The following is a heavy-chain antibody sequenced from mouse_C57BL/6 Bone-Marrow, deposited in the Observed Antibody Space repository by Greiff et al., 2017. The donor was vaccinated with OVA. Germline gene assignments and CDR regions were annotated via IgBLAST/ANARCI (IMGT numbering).Heavy chain of an antibody. J-gene: IGHJ2*01. CDR1: GYTFTSYT. D-gene: IGHD2-3*01. CDR3: ARDDGYFDY. V-gene: IGHV1-4*01. CDR2: INPSSGYT. Sequence: VKLMESGAELARPGASVKMSCKASGYTFTSYTMHWVKQRPGQGLEWIGYINPSSGYTKYNQKFQDKATLTADKSSSTAYMQLSSLTSEDSAVYYCARDDGYFDYWGQGTTLTVSS.